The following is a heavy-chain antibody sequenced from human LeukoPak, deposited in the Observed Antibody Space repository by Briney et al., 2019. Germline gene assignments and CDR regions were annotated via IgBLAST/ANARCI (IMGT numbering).Heavy chain of an antibody. Sequence: GGSLRLSCVASGFTFSSYEMNWVRQAPGKGLEWVSYTSSSGSTRYYADSVKGRFTISRDNAKNSLYLQMNSLRAEDTAVYYCAKDPHIRGGPYYFDYWGQGTLVTVSS. CDR1: GFTFSSYE. D-gene: IGHD2-21*01. J-gene: IGHJ4*02. CDR2: TSSSGSTR. V-gene: IGHV3-48*03. CDR3: AKDPHIRGGPYYFDY.